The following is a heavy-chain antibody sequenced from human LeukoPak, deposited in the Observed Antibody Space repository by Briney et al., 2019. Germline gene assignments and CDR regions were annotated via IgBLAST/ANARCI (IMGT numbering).Heavy chain of an antibody. CDR3: ARLWDSTGLYFYYYMDV. J-gene: IGHJ6*03. Sequence: PSETLSLTCIVSGVSIRSDTYSWGWIRQPPGKGLEWIGNYHNGNSYYNPSLKSRVTISEDTSGNQFSLRVTSVTAADTAVYYCARLWDSTGLYFYYYMDVWGEGTTVTVSS. V-gene: IGHV4-39*01. CDR2: YHNGNS. CDR1: GVSIRSDTYS. D-gene: IGHD6-25*01.